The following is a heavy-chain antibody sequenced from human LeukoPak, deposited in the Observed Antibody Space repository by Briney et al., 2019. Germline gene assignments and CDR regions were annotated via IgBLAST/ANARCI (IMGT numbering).Heavy chain of an antibody. D-gene: IGHD6-13*01. Sequence: GGSLRLSCAASGFTVSSNYMSWVRQAPGKGLEWDSVIYSGGSTYYADSVKGRFTISRDNSKNTLYLQMSSLRAEDTAVYYCARREGDLQQLPHWGQGTLVTVSS. CDR2: IYSGGST. V-gene: IGHV3-53*01. J-gene: IGHJ4*02. CDR1: GFTVSSNY. CDR3: ARREGDLQQLPH.